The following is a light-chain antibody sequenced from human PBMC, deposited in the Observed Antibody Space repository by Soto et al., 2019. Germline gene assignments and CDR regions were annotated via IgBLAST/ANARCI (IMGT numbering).Light chain of an antibody. V-gene: IGKV3-20*01. CDR1: QSVSSSY. CDR2: GTS. J-gene: IGKJ1*01. CDR3: RQYGSSSWT. Sequence: EIVLTQAPGTLSLSPGERATLSCRASQSVSSSYLAWYQQKPGQAPRLLIYGTSSRATAIPDRFSGSGSGTDFTLTISRLEPEDFAVYYCRQYGSSSWTFGQGPKVDSK.